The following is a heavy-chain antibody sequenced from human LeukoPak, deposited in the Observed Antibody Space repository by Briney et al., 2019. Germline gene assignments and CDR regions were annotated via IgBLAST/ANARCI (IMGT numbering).Heavy chain of an antibody. D-gene: IGHD3-3*01. J-gene: IGHJ5*02. CDR2: ISSDGSYK. Sequence: PGGSLRLSCTATVFTFSSYGMHWVRQAPGKGLEWVAVISSDGSYKYYADSVKGRFTISRDNAKNSLYLQMNSLRAEDTAVYYCARDPYYDFWSGYPGFDPWGQGTLVTVSS. CDR3: ARDPYYDFWSGYPGFDP. V-gene: IGHV3-30*03. CDR1: VFTFSSYG.